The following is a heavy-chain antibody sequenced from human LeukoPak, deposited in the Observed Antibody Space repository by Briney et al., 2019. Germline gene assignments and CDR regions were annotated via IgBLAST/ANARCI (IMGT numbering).Heavy chain of an antibody. CDR1: GFTFSSYA. J-gene: IGHJ4*02. D-gene: IGHD2-15*01. CDR2: ISGSGGST. CDR3: AKSLYLYCSGGSCYVADY. V-gene: IGHV3-23*01. Sequence: GGSLRLSCAASGFTFSSYAMTWVRQAPGKGLEWVSAISGSGGSTYNADSVKGRFTISRDNSKNTLYLQMNSLRAEDTAVYYCAKSLYLYCSGGSCYVADYWGQGTLVTVSS.